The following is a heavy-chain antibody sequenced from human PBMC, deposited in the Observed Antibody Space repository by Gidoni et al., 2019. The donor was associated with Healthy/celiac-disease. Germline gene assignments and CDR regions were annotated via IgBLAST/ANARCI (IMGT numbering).Heavy chain of an antibody. D-gene: IGHD3-22*01. CDR1: GFTFSSYG. V-gene: IGHV3-30*18. Sequence: QVQLVESGGGVVQPGRSLRLSCAASGFTFSSYGMHWVRQAPGKGLEWVAVISYDGSNKYYADSVKGRFTISRDNSKNTLYLQMNSLRAEDTAVYYCAKDLYKVVVTMMGYWGQGTLVTVSS. CDR3: AKDLYKVVVTMMGY. J-gene: IGHJ4*02. CDR2: ISYDGSNK.